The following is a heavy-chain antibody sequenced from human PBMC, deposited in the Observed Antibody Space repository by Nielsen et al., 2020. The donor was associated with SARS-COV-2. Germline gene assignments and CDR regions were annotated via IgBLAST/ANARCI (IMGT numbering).Heavy chain of an antibody. J-gene: IGHJ4*02. CDR3: ARSRGCSATSCFFDY. CDR2: INSDSGNT. D-gene: IGHD2-2*01. CDR1: GYTFTSFA. Sequence: ASVKVSCKTSGYTFTSFAIHWVRQAPGQSLEWMGWINSDSGNTKYSQKFRGRVTITRDTSASTAYMELSGLSSEDTAVYYCARSRGCSATSCFFDYWGQGALVTVSS. V-gene: IGHV1-3*04.